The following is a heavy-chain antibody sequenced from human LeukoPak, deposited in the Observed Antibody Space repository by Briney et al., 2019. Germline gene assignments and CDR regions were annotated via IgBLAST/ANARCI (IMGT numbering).Heavy chain of an antibody. J-gene: IGHJ5*02. Sequence: PSETLSLTCTVSGGSISSYYWSWIREPPGKGLEWIGYIYYSGSTNYNPSLKSRVTISVDTSKNQFSLKLSSVTAADTAVYYCARDSDTAMVSPYLWGQGTLVTVSS. D-gene: IGHD5-18*01. CDR3: ARDSDTAMVSPYL. CDR2: IYYSGST. CDR1: GGSISSYY. V-gene: IGHV4-59*01.